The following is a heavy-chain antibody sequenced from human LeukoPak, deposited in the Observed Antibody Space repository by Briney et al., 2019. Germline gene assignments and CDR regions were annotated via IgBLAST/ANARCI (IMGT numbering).Heavy chain of an antibody. CDR1: GFTLSSYS. D-gene: IGHD3-3*01. CDR2: VSSSSSTI. Sequence: PGGALRLSCAASGFTLSSYSMNWVRQAPGKRLQRVSYVSSSSSTIYYADSVKGRLTISRDNAKTSLYLQMNSLRAEDTAVYYCAREGYDFWSGYRNYFDYWGQGTLVTVSS. J-gene: IGHJ4*02. V-gene: IGHV3-48*01. CDR3: AREGYDFWSGYRNYFDY.